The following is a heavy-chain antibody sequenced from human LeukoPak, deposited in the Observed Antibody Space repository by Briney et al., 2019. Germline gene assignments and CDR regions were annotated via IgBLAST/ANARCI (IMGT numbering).Heavy chain of an antibody. CDR3: ARGWALAGNPNWFDP. CDR1: GFTFSSYA. Sequence: GGSLRLSCAASGFTFSSYAMHWVRQAPGKGLEWVAIVSYDEIKEHYADSVKGRFTISRDNSKNTLYLQMNSLRAKDTAVYYCARGWALAGNPNWFDPWGQGTLVTVSS. CDR2: VSYDEIKE. J-gene: IGHJ5*02. V-gene: IGHV3-30*03. D-gene: IGHD6-19*01.